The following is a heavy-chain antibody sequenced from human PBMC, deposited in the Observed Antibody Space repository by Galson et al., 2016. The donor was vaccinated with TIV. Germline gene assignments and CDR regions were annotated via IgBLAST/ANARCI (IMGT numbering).Heavy chain of an antibody. Sequence: SLRLSCAASGFTFGPFKMGWVRQVPGKGLVWVSSTGSRSSDKFYGDSVKGRFTISRDNTKNSLFLQMNSLRVDDTAVYYCARVTYGSGWGYFDSWGQGTPVTVSS. D-gene: IGHD6-25*01. J-gene: IGHJ4*02. CDR3: ARVTYGSGWGYFDS. V-gene: IGHV3-21*06. CDR2: TGSRSSDK. CDR1: GFTFGPFK.